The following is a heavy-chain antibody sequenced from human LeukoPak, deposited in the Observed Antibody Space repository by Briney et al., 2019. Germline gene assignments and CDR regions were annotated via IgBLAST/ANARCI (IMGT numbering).Heavy chain of an antibody. J-gene: IGHJ4*02. CDR1: GYTFTGYY. CDR2: INPNSGGT. Sequence: ASVKVSCKASGYTFTGYYMHWVRQAPGQGPEWMGWINPNSGGTNYAQKLQGRVTMTTDTSTSTAYMELRSLRSDDTAVYYCARDRRAQWLADLYYFDYWGQGTLVTVSS. V-gene: IGHV1-2*02. CDR3: ARDRRAQWLADLYYFDY. D-gene: IGHD6-19*01.